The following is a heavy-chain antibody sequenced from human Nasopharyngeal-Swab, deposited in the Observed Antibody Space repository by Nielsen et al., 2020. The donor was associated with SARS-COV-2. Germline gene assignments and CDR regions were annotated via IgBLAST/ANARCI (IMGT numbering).Heavy chain of an antibody. CDR2: ITTGNSV. V-gene: IGHV3-48*04. CDR1: GFTFSPYT. Sequence: GESLKISCATSGFTFSPYTMTWVRQAPGKGLQWISYITTGNSVQYADSVRGRFTISRDNAKNSPYLQMNSLTAEDTAVYYCARERGGGYGDYWGQGPLVTVSS. J-gene: IGHJ4*02. CDR3: ARERGGGYGDY. D-gene: IGHD5-12*01.